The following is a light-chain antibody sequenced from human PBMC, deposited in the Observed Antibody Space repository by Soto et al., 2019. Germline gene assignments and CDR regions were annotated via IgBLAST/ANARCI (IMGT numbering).Light chain of an antibody. J-gene: IGKJ1*01. CDR2: ATS. Sequence: DTQMTQSPSSVSAAVGDTVTITCRPSQGISVWLAWYQLKPGQAPKLLIYATSRVHGVPSRFAASGSETDFTLTINNLQPEDSAIYYCQQGNFFPWTFGQGTKVEVK. CDR1: QGISVW. V-gene: IGKV1-12*01. CDR3: QQGNFFPWT.